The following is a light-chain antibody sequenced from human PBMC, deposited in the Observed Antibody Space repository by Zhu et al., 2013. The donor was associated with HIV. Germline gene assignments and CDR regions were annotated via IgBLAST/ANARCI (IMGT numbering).Light chain of an antibody. V-gene: IGKV3-15*01. CDR1: QSISTN. CDR3: QQYDNWPPYT. J-gene: IGKJ2*01. Sequence: EIVMTQSPATLSVSPGERATLSCRASQSISTNLAWYQQRPGQAPRLLISGASTRATGIPARFSGSGSGTEFTLTISSLQSEDFALYYCQQYDNWPPYTFGQGTKVEIK. CDR2: GAS.